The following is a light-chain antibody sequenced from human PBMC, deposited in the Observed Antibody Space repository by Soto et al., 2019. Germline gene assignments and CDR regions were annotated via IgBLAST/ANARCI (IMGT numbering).Light chain of an antibody. CDR3: QQYNIWPLWT. CDR1: QSVSSN. J-gene: IGKJ1*01. V-gene: IGKV3-15*01. Sequence: EIVMTQSPATLSVSPGERATLSCRASQSVSSNLAWYQQKPGQAPRLLIYGASTRATDVPARFSGGGSETEFTLTISSLQSEDFAVYFCQQYNIWPLWTFGQGTKV. CDR2: GAS.